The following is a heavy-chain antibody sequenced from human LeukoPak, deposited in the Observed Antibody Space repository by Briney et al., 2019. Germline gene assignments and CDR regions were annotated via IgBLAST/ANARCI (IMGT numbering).Heavy chain of an antibody. D-gene: IGHD4-17*01. CDR2: IHYSGST. Sequence: SETLSLTCAVSGASISSSNWWSWVRQPPGKGLEWIGEIHYSGSTNYNPSLKSRVTISVDKSKNQFSLKLSSVTAADTAVYYCARVDYGEEEAFDFWGQGTMVTVSS. J-gene: IGHJ3*01. V-gene: IGHV4-4*02. CDR3: ARVDYGEEEAFDF. CDR1: GASISSSNW.